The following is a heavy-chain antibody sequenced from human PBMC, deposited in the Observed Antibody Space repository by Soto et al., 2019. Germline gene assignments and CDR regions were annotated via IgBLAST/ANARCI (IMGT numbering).Heavy chain of an antibody. D-gene: IGHD2-15*01. Sequence: GGALRRSCSASGFTFSDYFMTWVRQARVKGLEWVSYIGSSGSTSYYADSVKGRVTISRDNAKNSLYLQMNSLRGEDTAVYYCARSSATPNGWWGYGLDVWGQGTTVTVSS. CDR2: IGSSGSTS. V-gene: IGHV3-11*01. CDR1: GFTFSDYF. J-gene: IGHJ6*01. CDR3: ARSSATPNGWWGYGLDV.